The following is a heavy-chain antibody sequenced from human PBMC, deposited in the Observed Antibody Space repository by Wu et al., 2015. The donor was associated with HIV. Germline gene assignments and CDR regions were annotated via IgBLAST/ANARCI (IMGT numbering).Heavy chain of an antibody. CDR2: IIPIFGTA. V-gene: IGHV1-69*05. CDR3: ARDGPTVTTFEWVAFDI. D-gene: IGHD4-17*01. J-gene: IGHJ3*02. CDR1: GGTFSSYA. Sequence: QVQLVQSGAEVKKPGSSVKVSCKASGGTFSSYAISWVRQAPGQGLEWMGGIIPIFGTANYAQKFQGRVTITTDESTSTAYMELSSLRSEDTAVYYCARDGPTVTTFEWVAFDIWGQGTMVTVSS.